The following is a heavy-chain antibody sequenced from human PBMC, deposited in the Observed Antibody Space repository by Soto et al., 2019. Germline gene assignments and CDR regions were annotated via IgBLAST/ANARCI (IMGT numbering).Heavy chain of an antibody. Sequence: SETLSLTCTVSGGSISSFYWSWIRQPAGKGLEWIGRIYSGGRNNYNPSLKSRVTMSVDTSKNQFSLKLSSVTAADTAVYYCARDGSPDNYYDSSGYYYAWFDPWGQGTLVTVSS. CDR3: ARDGSPDNYYDSSGYYYAWFDP. D-gene: IGHD3-22*01. CDR1: GGSISSFY. J-gene: IGHJ5*02. CDR2: IYSGGRN. V-gene: IGHV4-4*07.